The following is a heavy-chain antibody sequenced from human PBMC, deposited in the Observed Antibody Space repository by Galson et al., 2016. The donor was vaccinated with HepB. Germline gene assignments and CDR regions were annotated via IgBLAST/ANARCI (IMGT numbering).Heavy chain of an antibody. Sequence: SLRLSCAASGFTFSSYALHWVRQAPGKGLECMAVISYDGINKYYADSVKGRFTISRDNSKNTLYLQMNSLRAEDTAVYYCAKVSDEYYFDSWGQGTLVTVSS. CDR1: GFTFSSYA. CDR3: AKVSDEYYFDS. V-gene: IGHV3-30-3*01. CDR2: ISYDGINK. J-gene: IGHJ4*02.